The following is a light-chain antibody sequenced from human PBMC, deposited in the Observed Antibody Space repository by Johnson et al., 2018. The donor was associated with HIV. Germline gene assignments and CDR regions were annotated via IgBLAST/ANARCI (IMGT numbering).Light chain of an antibody. CDR1: SSNIGNNY. CDR3: ATWDNSLTPFYV. V-gene: IGLV1-51*02. Sequence: QSVLTQPPSVSAAPGQKVTISCSGSSSNIGNNYVSWYQQLPGTAPKLLIYENNKRPSGIPDRFSGSKSGTSATLGITGLQTGDEADYYCATWDNSLTPFYVFGTATKVTF. J-gene: IGLJ1*01. CDR2: ENN.